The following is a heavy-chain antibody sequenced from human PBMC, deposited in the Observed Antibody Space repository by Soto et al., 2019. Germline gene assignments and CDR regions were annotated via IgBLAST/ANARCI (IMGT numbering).Heavy chain of an antibody. J-gene: IGHJ3*02. CDR3: AGSVDAIDI. Sequence: SETLSLTCTVSGGSISSYYWSWIRQPPGKGLEWIGYIYYVGSTNYIPSLNCRVTISVDMYKIQVSLKLISLSAADTAVYYCAGSVDAIDIWGQGTTVTVSS. CDR2: IYYVGST. V-gene: IGHV4-59*01. CDR1: GGSISSYY.